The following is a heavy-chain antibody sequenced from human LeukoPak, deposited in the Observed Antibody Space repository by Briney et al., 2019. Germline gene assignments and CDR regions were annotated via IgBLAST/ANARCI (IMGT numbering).Heavy chain of an antibody. Sequence: GGSLRLSCAASGFTFSSDWMSWVRQAPGKGLEWVANIKQDGSEKYYVDSVKGRFTISRDNAKNSLYLQMNSLRAEDTAVYYCAREAPTYCSGGSCYPIGFDYWGQGTLVTVSS. CDR1: GFTFSSDW. V-gene: IGHV3-7*01. J-gene: IGHJ4*02. CDR2: IKQDGSEK. D-gene: IGHD2-15*01. CDR3: AREAPTYCSGGSCYPIGFDY.